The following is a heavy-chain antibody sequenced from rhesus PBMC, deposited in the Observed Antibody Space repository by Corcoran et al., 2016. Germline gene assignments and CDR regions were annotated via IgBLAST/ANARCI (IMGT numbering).Heavy chain of an antibody. J-gene: IGHJ4*01. V-gene: IGHV4-73*01. D-gene: IGHD2-39*02. CDR2: IYGKNAAT. CDR1: GGSISGHYY. CDR3: ARGRGAYCSGGVCSTGYFDY. Sequence: QVKLQQWGEGLVKPSETLSLTCAVYGGSISGHYYWSWIRQLPGKGLEWIGDIYGKNAATTYHPSPKNPVTISTCPSKNQFSLELGSGTAAGTGVYYCARGRGAYCSGGVCSTGYFDYWGQGVLVTVSS.